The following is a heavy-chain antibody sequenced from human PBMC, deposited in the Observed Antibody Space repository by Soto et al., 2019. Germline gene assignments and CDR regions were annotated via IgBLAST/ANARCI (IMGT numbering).Heavy chain of an antibody. Sequence: QVQLVQSGAEVKKPGASVKVSCKASGYTFTSYYMHWVRQAPRQGLEWMGIINHSGGSTSYAQKFQGRVTMTRDTSTSTVYMELSSLRSEDTAVYYCARGTVDSSGYLIRFDYWGQGTLVTVSS. V-gene: IGHV1-46*01. CDR2: INHSGGST. CDR3: ARGTVDSSGYLIRFDY. D-gene: IGHD3-22*01. J-gene: IGHJ4*02. CDR1: GYTFTSYY.